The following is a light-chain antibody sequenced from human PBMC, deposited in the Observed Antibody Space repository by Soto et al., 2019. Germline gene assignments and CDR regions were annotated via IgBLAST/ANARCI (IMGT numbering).Light chain of an antibody. CDR2: GVS. Sequence: EIVLTQSPGTLSLSPGERATLSCRASQSVSSSYLAWYQQKPGQAPRLLIHGVSTRATGIPDRFSGSGSGTDFTITISRLEPEDYAVYYCQQYVTSPYIFGQGTNLENK. J-gene: IGKJ2*01. CDR1: QSVSSSY. V-gene: IGKV3-20*01. CDR3: QQYVTSPYI.